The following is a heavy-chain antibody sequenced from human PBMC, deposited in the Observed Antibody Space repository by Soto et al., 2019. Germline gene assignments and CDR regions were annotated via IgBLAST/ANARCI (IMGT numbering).Heavy chain of an antibody. CDR2: IIPILGIA. Sequence: ASVKVSCKASGGTFSSYTISWVRQAPGQGLEWMGRIIPILGIANYAQKFQGRVTITADKSTSTAYMELSSLRSEDTAVYYCATEGMIAVAGPRAFDIWGQGTMVTVSS. V-gene: IGHV1-69*02. CDR1: GGTFSSYT. D-gene: IGHD6-19*01. CDR3: ATEGMIAVAGPRAFDI. J-gene: IGHJ3*02.